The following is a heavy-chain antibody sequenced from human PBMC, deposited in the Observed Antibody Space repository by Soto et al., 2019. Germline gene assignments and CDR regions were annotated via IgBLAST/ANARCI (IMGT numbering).Heavy chain of an antibody. CDR2: ISYDGSNK. Sequence: QVQLVESGGGVVQPGRSLRLSCAASGFIFSNYGMHWVRQAPGKGLEWVAAISYDGSNKFYADSVKGRFTISKDNSKNTLFLQVNSLEAEDTAVYYCAKRLESGCHLRLDNWGQGTLVTVSS. V-gene: IGHV3-30*18. CDR3: AKRLESGCHLRLDN. D-gene: IGHD1-26*01. J-gene: IGHJ4*02. CDR1: GFIFSNYG.